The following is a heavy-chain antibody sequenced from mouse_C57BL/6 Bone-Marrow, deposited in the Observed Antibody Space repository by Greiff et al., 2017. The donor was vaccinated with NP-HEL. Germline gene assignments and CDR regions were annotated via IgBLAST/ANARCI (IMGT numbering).Heavy chain of an antibody. CDR1: GYAFTNYL. Sequence: QVQLQQSGAELVRPGTSVKVSCKASGYAFTNYLIEWVKQRPGQGLEWIGVINPGSGGTNYNEKFKGKAKLTADKSSSTAYMQLSSLTSEDSAVYFCARDDRYYGFFYAMDYWGQGTSVTVSS. CDR3: ARDDRYYGFFYAMDY. V-gene: IGHV1-54*01. CDR2: INPGSGGT. J-gene: IGHJ4*01. D-gene: IGHD2-3*01.